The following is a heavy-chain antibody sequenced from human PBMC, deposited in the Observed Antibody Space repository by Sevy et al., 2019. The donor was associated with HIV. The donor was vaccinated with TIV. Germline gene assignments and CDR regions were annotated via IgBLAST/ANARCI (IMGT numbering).Heavy chain of an antibody. CDR2: IYYGGST. CDR1: GGSISSGDYY. J-gene: IGHJ4*02. CDR3: ARAVTEQLPGWRYYFDY. V-gene: IGHV4-30-4*01. Sequence: SETLSLTCTVSGGSISSGDYYWSWIRQPPGKGLEWIGYIYYGGSTYYNPSLKSRVTISVDTSKNQFSLKLSSVTAADTAVYYCARAVTEQLPGWRYYFDYWGQGTLVTVSS. D-gene: IGHD6-13*01.